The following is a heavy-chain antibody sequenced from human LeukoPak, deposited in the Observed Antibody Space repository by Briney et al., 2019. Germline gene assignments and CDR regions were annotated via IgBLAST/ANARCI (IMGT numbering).Heavy chain of an antibody. CDR2: ITGSGDGT. J-gene: IGHJ4*02. V-gene: IGHV3-23*01. Sequence: PGGSLRLSCAASGFTFSTYAMSWVRQAPGKGLEWVSAITGSGDGTYYADSVRGRFTISRDNSKNTLFLQMNTLRAEDTAVYYCAAVTPPDYWGQGTLVTVSS. CDR3: AAVTPPDY. CDR1: GFTFSTYA. D-gene: IGHD4-23*01.